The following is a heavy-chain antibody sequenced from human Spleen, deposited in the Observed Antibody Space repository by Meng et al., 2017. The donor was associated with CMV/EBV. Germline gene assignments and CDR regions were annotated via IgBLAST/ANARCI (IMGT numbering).Heavy chain of an antibody. CDR3: ARGRTYYYDSNAYFEI. D-gene: IGHD3-22*01. V-gene: IGHV6-1*01. CDR1: GDSVSSNSAA. CDR2: TYYRSKWYN. J-gene: IGHJ3*02. Sequence: LRLSCAISGDSVSSNSAAWNWIRQSPSRGLEWLGRTYYRSKWYNDYAVSVKIRITINPDTSKNQFSLQLNSVTPEDTAVYYCARGRTYYYDSNAYFEIWGQGTLVTVSS.